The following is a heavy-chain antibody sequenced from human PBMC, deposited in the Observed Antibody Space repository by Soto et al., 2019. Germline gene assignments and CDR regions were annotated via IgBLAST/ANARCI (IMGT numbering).Heavy chain of an antibody. CDR2: INAGNGNT. Sequence: QVQLVQSGAEEKKPGASVKVSCKASGYTFTGYAMHWVRQAPGQRLEWMGWINAGNGNTKYSQKFQARVTITRDTSASTAYMEMSSRRSEDTAVYYCARAVAVPADFDYWGQGTLVTVSS. J-gene: IGHJ4*02. V-gene: IGHV1-3*05. D-gene: IGHD6-19*01. CDR3: ARAVAVPADFDY. CDR1: GYTFTGYA.